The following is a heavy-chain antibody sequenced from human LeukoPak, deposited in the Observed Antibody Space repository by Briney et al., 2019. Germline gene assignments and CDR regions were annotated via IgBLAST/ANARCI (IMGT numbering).Heavy chain of an antibody. D-gene: IGHD5-24*01. CDR2: IWHDGSNK. J-gene: IGHJ6*03. V-gene: IGHV3-33*06. CDR1: GFTFSNYG. CDR3: AKDGDAYIEYYYYYMDV. Sequence: GGSLRLSCVSSGFTFSNYGMHWVRQAPGKGLEWVALIWHDGSNKYYADSVRGRVTISRDNSKNTVYLQMNSLTAEDTGVYYCAKDGDAYIEYYYYYMDVWGKGTTATVSS.